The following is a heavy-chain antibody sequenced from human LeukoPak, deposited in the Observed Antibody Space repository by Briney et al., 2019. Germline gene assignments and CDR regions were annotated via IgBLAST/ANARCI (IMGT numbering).Heavy chain of an antibody. Sequence: ASVKVSCKASGYTFTSYGISWVRQAPGQGLEWMGWISAYNGNTNYAQKFQGRVTMTRDTSISTAYMELSRLRSDDTAVYYCARAGGPYSGISNWFDPWGQGTLVTVSS. CDR1: GYTFTSYG. D-gene: IGHD1-26*01. CDR3: ARAGGPYSGISNWFDP. V-gene: IGHV1-18*01. J-gene: IGHJ5*02. CDR2: ISAYNGNT.